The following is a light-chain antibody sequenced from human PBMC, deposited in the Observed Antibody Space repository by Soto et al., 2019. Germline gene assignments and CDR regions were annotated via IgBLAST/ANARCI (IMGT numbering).Light chain of an antibody. CDR1: QSISSW. Sequence: DIQMTEYDANMVESVGDRVTITSRASQSISSWLAWYQQKPGKAPKLLIYAASSLQSGVPSSFSGSGSGTDVTLTISSLQPEDVATYYCQQSYSTPLTFGGGTKVDI. CDR2: AAS. V-gene: IGKV1-39*01. CDR3: QQSYSTPLT. J-gene: IGKJ4*01.